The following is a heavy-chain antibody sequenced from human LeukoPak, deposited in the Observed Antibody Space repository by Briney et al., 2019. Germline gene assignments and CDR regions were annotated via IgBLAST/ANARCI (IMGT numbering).Heavy chain of an antibody. J-gene: IGHJ4*02. CDR3: AKDRGRSSISPFDY. V-gene: IGHV3-23*01. CDR2: ISGSGGST. Sequence: GGTLRLSCAASGFTFRSYAMSWVRQAPGKEMEWVSAISGSGGSTEYADSVKGGFTISRENSKNTLDLQMDSLRAEDTAVYYCAKDRGRSSISPFDYWGQGTLVTVSS. D-gene: IGHD2-2*01. CDR1: GFTFRSYA.